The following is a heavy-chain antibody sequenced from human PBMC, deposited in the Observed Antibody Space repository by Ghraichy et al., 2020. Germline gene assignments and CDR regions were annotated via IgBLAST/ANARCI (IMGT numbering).Heavy chain of an antibody. CDR2: IRYDGSDK. CDR1: GFTFSTYG. J-gene: IGHJ6*02. CDR3: AKAYSSSWNPYGMDV. V-gene: IGHV3-30*02. Sequence: GESLNISCAASGFTFSTYGMHWVRQAPGKGLEWVAFIRYDGSDKYYADSVKGRFTISRDNSKNTLYLQMNSLRGEDTATYHCAKAYSSSWNPYGMDVWGQGTTVTVSS. D-gene: IGHD6-13*01.